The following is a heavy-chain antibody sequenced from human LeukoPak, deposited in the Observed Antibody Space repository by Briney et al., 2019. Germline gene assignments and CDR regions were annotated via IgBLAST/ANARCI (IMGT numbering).Heavy chain of an antibody. J-gene: IGHJ4*02. Sequence: ASVKVSCKASGYTFTSYGISWVRQAPGQRLEWMGWISAYNGNTDYAQKVQGRVTMTTDTSTSTAYMELRSLRSDDTAVYYCAIQLLDSSGCYYFDYWGQGTLVTVSS. CDR1: GYTFTSYG. CDR3: AIQLLDSSGCYYFDY. CDR2: ISAYNGNT. V-gene: IGHV1-18*01. D-gene: IGHD6-19*01.